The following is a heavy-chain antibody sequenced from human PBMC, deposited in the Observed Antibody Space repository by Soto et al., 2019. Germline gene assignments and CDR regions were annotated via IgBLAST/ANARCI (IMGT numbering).Heavy chain of an antibody. CDR3: ASDMSTT. Sequence: QVQLVQSGAEVKKPGASVKVSCKASGYTFTSHDINWMRQATGQGLEWMGWMNPNSGHRNYAQKFQGRVTMTRDTSISTAYMELTNLRSEDTAIYYCASDMSTTWGQGTLVTVSS. V-gene: IGHV1-8*01. D-gene: IGHD2-2*01. J-gene: IGHJ5*02. CDR2: MNPNSGHR. CDR1: GYTFTSHD.